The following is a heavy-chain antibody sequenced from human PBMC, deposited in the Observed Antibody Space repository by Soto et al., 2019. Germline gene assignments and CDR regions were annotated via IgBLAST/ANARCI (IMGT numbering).Heavy chain of an antibody. V-gene: IGHV1-18*01. CDR3: ARWKGYSGYDYRRYYYGMDV. CDR1: GYTFTSYG. D-gene: IGHD5-12*01. CDR2: ISAYNGNT. J-gene: IGHJ6*02. Sequence: ASVKVSCKASGYTFTSYGISWVRQAPGQGLEWMGWISAYNGNTNYAQKLQGRVTMTTDTSTSTAYMELRSLRSDDTAVYYCARWKGYSGYDYRRYYYGMDVWGQGTKVTAP.